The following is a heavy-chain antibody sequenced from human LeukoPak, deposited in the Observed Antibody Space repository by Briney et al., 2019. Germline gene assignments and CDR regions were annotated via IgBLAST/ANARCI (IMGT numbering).Heavy chain of an antibody. CDR3: ARGGSSSPRGYYYYYMDV. J-gene: IGHJ6*03. CDR2: INHSGST. V-gene: IGHV4-34*01. D-gene: IGHD6-6*01. CDR1: GGSFSGYY. Sequence: SETLSLTCAVYGGSFSGYYWSWIRQPPGKGLGWIGEINHSGSTNYNPSLKSRVTISVDTSKNQFSLKLSSVTAADTAVYYCARGGSSSPRGYYYYYMDVWGKGTTVTVSS.